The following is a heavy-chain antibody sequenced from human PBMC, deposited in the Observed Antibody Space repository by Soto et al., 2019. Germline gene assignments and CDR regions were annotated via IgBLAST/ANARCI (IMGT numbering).Heavy chain of an antibody. V-gene: IGHV3-23*01. Sequence: QTGGSLRLSCAASGFKFSSYAMSWVRQAPGKGLEWVSLISATGGGTYYADSVKGRFTIPRDNSDNTLYLQVHSLRAEDTAVYYCAKDRRAGGNSAFYFDFWGQGAQVTVSS. CDR3: AKDRRAGGNSAFYFDF. CDR2: ISATGGGT. J-gene: IGHJ5*01. D-gene: IGHD3-16*01. CDR1: GFKFSSYA.